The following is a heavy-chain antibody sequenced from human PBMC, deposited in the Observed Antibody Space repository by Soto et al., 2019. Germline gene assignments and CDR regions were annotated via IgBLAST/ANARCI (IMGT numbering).Heavy chain of an antibody. CDR2: INAGNGNT. CDR3: ASNVLRFLEWPYYYYYGMDV. D-gene: IGHD3-3*01. V-gene: IGHV1-3*01. Sequence: SVKVSCHASGDTFTSCAMHLFRQAPVQRLYFMGWINAGNGNTKYSQKFQGRVTITRDTSASTAYMELSSLRSEDTAVYYCASNVLRFLEWPYYYYYGMDVWGQGTTVTVSS. CDR1: GDTFTSCA. J-gene: IGHJ6*02.